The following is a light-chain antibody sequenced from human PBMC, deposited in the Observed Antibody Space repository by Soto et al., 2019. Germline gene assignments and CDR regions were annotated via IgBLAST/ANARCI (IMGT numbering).Light chain of an antibody. CDR1: QSVSSSSY. Sequence: EIVLTQSPGTLSLSPGERSTLSCRASQSVSSSSYLAWYQQKPGQAPRLLIYGASSRATGIPDRFSGSGSGTDFTLTISRLEPEDFAVYYCQQYGSSPEYTFGQGTKLEIK. V-gene: IGKV3-20*01. CDR2: GAS. CDR3: QQYGSSPEYT. J-gene: IGKJ2*01.